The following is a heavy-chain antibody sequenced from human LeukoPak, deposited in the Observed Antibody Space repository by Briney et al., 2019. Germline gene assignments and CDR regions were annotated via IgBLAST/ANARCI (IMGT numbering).Heavy chain of an antibody. Sequence: SETLSLTCAVSGGSISSSNWWSWVRQPPGKGLEWIGEIYHSGSTNYNPSLKSRVTISVDKSKNQFSLKLSSVTAADTAVYYCARLPGIAVAGRRRGFDPWGQGTLVTVSS. D-gene: IGHD6-19*01. CDR3: ARLPGIAVAGRRRGFDP. J-gene: IGHJ5*02. CDR1: GGSISSSNW. CDR2: IYHSGST. V-gene: IGHV4-4*02.